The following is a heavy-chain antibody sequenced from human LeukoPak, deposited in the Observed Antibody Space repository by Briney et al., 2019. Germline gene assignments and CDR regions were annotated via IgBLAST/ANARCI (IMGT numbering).Heavy chain of an antibody. CDR2: IYTSGST. D-gene: IGHD5-18*01. CDR3: ARVHGRGYSYGLHFDP. CDR1: GGSISSYY. V-gene: IGHV4-4*07. Sequence: SETLSLTCTVSGGSISSYYWSWIRQPAGKGLEWIGRIYTSGSTNYNPSLKSRVTMSVDTSKNQFSLKLSSVTAADTAVYYCARVHGRGYSYGLHFDPWGQGTLVTASS. J-gene: IGHJ5*02.